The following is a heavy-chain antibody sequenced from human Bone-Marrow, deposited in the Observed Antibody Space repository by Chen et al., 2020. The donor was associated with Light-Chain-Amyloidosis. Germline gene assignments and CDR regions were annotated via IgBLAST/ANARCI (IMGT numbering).Heavy chain of an antibody. J-gene: IGHJ4*02. V-gene: IGHV4-34*01. CDR3: ARGGLDH. CDR2: INRSGST. Sequence: QVQLQQWGAGLLKPSETLSFTCAVHGGSISGYYWNWLRQSPGKGLEWIGEINRSGSTNYNPSLKSRVTMSVDTSKNQFSLKVNSVTAADTAVYYCARGGLDHWGQGTLVTVSS. CDR1: GGSISGYY.